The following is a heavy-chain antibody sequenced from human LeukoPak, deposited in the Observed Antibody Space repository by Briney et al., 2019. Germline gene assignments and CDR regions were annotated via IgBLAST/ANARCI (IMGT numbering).Heavy chain of an antibody. CDR3: ARDLVTVTKGFDI. J-gene: IGHJ3*02. D-gene: IGHD4-17*01. Sequence: PSETLSLTCAVSDDSFSSHYWTWIRQPPGKGLEWVGYISYIGSTNYNPSLKSRVTISIDTSRNQFSLRLSSVTAADTAVYYCARDLVTVTKGFDIWGQGTMVSVSS. CDR1: DDSFSSHY. CDR2: ISYIGST. V-gene: IGHV4-59*11.